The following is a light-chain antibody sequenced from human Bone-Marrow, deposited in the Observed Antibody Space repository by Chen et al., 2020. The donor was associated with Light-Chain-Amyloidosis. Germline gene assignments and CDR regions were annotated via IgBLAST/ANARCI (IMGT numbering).Light chain of an antibody. V-gene: IGLV2-14*01. CDR1: SSDVGGDNH. Sequence: QSALTQPASVSGSPGQSLTTSCTGTSSDVGGDNHVSWYQQHPDKAPKRMIYEVTNRPSWVPDRFSGSKSDNTASLTISGLQTEDEADYFCSSYTITNTLVFGSGTRVTVL. CDR2: EVT. J-gene: IGLJ1*01. CDR3: SSYTITNTLV.